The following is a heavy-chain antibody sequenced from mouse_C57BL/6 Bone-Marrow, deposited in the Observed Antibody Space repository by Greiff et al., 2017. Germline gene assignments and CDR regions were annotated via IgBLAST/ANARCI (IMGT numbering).Heavy chain of an antibody. J-gene: IGHJ4*01. CDR3: ARYDGSSRGYAMVY. D-gene: IGHD1-1*01. CDR2: IRNKANGYTT. V-gene: IGHV7-3*01. Sequence: EVQGVESGGGLVQPGGSLSLSCAASGFTFTDYYMSWVRQPPGKALEWLGFIRNKANGYTTEHSSSVKGRFTISRHHTQSILYLQMTALSAEDSATYYCARYDGSSRGYAMVYWGQGTSVTVSS. CDR1: GFTFTDYY.